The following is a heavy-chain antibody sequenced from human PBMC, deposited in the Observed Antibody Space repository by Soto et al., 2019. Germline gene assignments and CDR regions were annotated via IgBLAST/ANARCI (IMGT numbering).Heavy chain of an antibody. CDR1: GDSISSHY. V-gene: IGHV4-59*11. Sequence: SETLSLTCAVSGDSISSHYWNWVRQTPGKGLEWIGCIYFTGSTIYNPSLESRVTMSVDTSKTQFSLRLSSVTAADTAVYYCARGGGVYYFDYWGQGTLVTVSS. CDR2: IYFTGST. D-gene: IGHD2-8*02. J-gene: IGHJ4*02. CDR3: ARGGGVYYFDY.